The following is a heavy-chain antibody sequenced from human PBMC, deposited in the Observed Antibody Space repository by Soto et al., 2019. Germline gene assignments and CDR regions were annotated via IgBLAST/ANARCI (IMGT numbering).Heavy chain of an antibody. D-gene: IGHD1-26*01. CDR2: ISYDGSNK. CDR3: ARDSGSYLSYFDY. CDR1: GFTFSSYA. V-gene: IGHV3-30-3*01. J-gene: IGHJ4*02. Sequence: QVQLVESGGGVVQPGRSLRLSCAASGFTFSSYAMHWVRQAPGKALEWVAVISYDGSNKYYADSVKGRFTISRDNSKNTLYLQMNSLRAEDTAVYYCARDSGSYLSYFDYWGQGTLVTVSS.